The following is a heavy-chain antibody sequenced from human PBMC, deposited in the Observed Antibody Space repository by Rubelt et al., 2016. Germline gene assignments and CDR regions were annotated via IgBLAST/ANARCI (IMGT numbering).Heavy chain of an antibody. Sequence: QVHLVESGGGVVQPGKSLRLSCAASGFIFNTYGMHWVRQAPGKGLEWAAVISHDATTAFYADSVRGRFTISRDNSKNTLFLDMRGLTSEETAVYFCVTTYMEAWGKGTSVIVSS. CDR2: ISHDATTA. CDR3: VTTYMEA. V-gene: IGHV3-30*03. J-gene: IGHJ6*03. CDR1: GFIFNTYG.